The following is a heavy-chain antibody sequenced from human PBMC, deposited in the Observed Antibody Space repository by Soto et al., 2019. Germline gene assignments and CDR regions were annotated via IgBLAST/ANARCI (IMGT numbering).Heavy chain of an antibody. Sequence: GGSLRLSCAASGFTFGNAWMSWVRQAPGKGLEWVGRIKSKTDGGTTDYAAPVKGRFTISRDDSKNTLYLQMNSLKTEDTAVYYCTTDLTSRDGYNWGQGTLVTVSS. J-gene: IGHJ4*02. CDR1: GFTFGNAW. V-gene: IGHV3-15*01. D-gene: IGHD5-12*01. CDR2: IKSKTDGGTT. CDR3: TTDLTSRDGYN.